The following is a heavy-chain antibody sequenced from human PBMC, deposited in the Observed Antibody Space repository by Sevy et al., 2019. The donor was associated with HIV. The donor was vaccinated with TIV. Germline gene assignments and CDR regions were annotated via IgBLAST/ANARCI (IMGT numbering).Heavy chain of an antibody. D-gene: IGHD3-3*01. V-gene: IGHV3-48*01. CDR3: ARDPGSDFWSGTFDY. Sequence: GGSLRLSCAASGFTFSSYSMNWVRQAPGKGLEWVSYISSSSSTIYYADSVKGRFTISRDNAKNSLYLQMNSLRAEDTAVDYCARDPGSDFWSGTFDYWGQGTLVTVSS. CDR1: GFTFSSYS. J-gene: IGHJ4*02. CDR2: ISSSSSTI.